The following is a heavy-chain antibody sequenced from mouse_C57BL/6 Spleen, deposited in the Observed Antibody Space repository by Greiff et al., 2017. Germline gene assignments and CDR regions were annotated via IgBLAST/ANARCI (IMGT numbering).Heavy chain of an antibody. CDR1: GYTFTSYW. V-gene: IGHV1-52*01. CDR2: IDPSDSET. Sequence: QVQLQQPGAELVRPGSSVKLSCKASGYTFTSYWMHWVKQRPIQGLEWIGNIDPSDSETHYNQKFKDKATLTVDNSSSTAYMQLSSLTSEDSAVYYCARYDGYVLYAMDYWGQGTSVTVAS. J-gene: IGHJ4*01. D-gene: IGHD2-3*01. CDR3: ARYDGYVLYAMDY.